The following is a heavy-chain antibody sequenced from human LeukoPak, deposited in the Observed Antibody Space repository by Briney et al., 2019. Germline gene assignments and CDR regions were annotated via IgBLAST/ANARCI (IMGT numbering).Heavy chain of an antibody. J-gene: IGHJ4*02. CDR2: VYYSGST. CDR1: GGSISSGGYY. CDR3: ARVPQLGWFGEAPFDY. Sequence: SQTLSLTCTVSGGSISSGGYYWSWIRQHPGKGLEWIGYVYYSGSTYYNPSLKSRVTISVDTSKIQCSLKLSSVTAADTAVYYCARVPQLGWFGEAPFDYWGQGTLVTVSS. D-gene: IGHD3-10*01. V-gene: IGHV4-31*03.